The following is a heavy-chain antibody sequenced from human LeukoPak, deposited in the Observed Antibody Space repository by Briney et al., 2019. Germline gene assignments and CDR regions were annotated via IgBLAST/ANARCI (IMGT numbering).Heavy chain of an antibody. J-gene: IGHJ2*01. Sequence: PSETLSLTCTVSGGSISSSSYYWSWIRQPPGKGLEWIGYIYYSGSTNYNPSLKSRVTISVDTSKNQFSLKLSSVTAADTAVYYCARGYYYRSSRYKKMVDYRYFDLWGRGTLVTVSS. CDR1: GGSISSSSYY. D-gene: IGHD3-10*01. V-gene: IGHV4-61*01. CDR2: IYYSGST. CDR3: ARGYYYRSSRYKKMVDYRYFDL.